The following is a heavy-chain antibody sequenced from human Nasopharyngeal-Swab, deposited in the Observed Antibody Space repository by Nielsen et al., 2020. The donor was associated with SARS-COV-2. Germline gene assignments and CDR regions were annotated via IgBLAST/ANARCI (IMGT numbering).Heavy chain of an antibody. D-gene: IGHD3-3*01. Sequence: SETLSLTCTVSGGSISSSSYYWSWIRQPPGKGLEWIGEINHSGSTNYNPSLKSRVTISVDTSKNQFSLKLSSVTAADTAVYYCARPTYDFWSGYYGAFDIWGQGTMVTVSS. CDR3: ARPTYDFWSGYYGAFDI. CDR2: INHSGST. J-gene: IGHJ3*02. V-gene: IGHV4-39*07. CDR1: GGSISSSSYY.